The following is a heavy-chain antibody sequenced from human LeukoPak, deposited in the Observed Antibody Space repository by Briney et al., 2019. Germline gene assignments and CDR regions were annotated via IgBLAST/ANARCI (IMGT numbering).Heavy chain of an antibody. CDR3: ARVWSSGYTKDY. Sequence: GGSLRLSCAVSGITLSNYGMSWVRQAPGKGLEWVAGISDSGGSTKYADSVKGRFTISRDNAKNSVYLQMNSLRAEDTAVYYCARVWSSGYTKDYWGQGTLVTVSS. V-gene: IGHV3-23*01. D-gene: IGHD3-22*01. CDR2: ISDSGGST. CDR1: GITLSNYG. J-gene: IGHJ4*02.